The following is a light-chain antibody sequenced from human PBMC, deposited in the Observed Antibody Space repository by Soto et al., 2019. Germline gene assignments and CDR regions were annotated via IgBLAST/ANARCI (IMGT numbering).Light chain of an antibody. Sequence: DIQMTQSPSSLSASVGDRVTITCQSSQDIRYYLNWFQQKPGKAPKVLIYDASRLETGVPSRFSGSGSGTHFSLAIISLQPEDIAPYYCQQYASRPITFGHGTRLEVK. V-gene: IGKV1-33*01. CDR2: DAS. CDR3: QQYASRPIT. J-gene: IGKJ5*01. CDR1: QDIRYY.